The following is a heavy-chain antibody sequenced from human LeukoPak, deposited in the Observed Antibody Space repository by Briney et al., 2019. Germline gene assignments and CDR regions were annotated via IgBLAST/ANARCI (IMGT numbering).Heavy chain of an antibody. D-gene: IGHD4-23*01. V-gene: IGHV3-23*01. Sequence: PGGSLRLSCEASGFTFSSYAMSWARQAPGKGLAWVSVISSSADSTYYADSVKGRFTISRDNSKNTLFLQMNSLRAEDTAVYYCAKPLEKYTYGGNFDYWGQGILATVSS. CDR2: ISSSADST. J-gene: IGHJ4*02. CDR1: GFTFSSYA. CDR3: AKPLEKYTYGGNFDY.